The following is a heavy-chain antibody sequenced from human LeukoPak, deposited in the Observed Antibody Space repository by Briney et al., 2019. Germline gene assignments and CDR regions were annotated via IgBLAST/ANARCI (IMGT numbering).Heavy chain of an antibody. CDR1: GFIFSGSA. D-gene: IGHD4-17*01. CDR3: TRDFGDYDWYFDL. V-gene: IGHV3-73*01. CDR2: IRTKANTYAA. J-gene: IGHJ2*01. Sequence: GGSLRLSCAASGFIFSGSAMHWVRQASGKGLEWVGRIRTKANTYAAAYAASVKGRFTTFRDDSKNTAYLQMNSLKTEDTAVYYCTRDFGDYDWYFDLWGRGTLVTVSS.